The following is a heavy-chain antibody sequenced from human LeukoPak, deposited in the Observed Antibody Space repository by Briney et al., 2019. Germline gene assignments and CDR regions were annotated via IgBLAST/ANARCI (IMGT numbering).Heavy chain of an antibody. CDR3: AKGDYCSGGSCYPNPPDFDY. D-gene: IGHD2-15*01. J-gene: IGHJ4*02. Sequence: PGGSLRLSCAASGFTFSSYAMSWVRQAPGKGVEWVSAISGSGGSTYYADSVKGRFTISRDNSKNTLYLQMNSLRAEDTAVYYCAKGDYCSGGSCYPNPPDFDYWGQGTLATVSS. CDR1: GFTFSSYA. CDR2: ISGSGGST. V-gene: IGHV3-23*01.